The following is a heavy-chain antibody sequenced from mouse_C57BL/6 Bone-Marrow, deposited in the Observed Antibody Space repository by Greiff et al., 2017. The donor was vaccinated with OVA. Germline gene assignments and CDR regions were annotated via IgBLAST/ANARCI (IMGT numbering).Heavy chain of an antibody. J-gene: IGHJ2*01. CDR3: TRRDYDYDVGFDY. CDR2: IDPETGGT. Sequence: QVHVKQSGAELVRPGASVTLSCKASGYTFTDYEMHWVKQTPVPGLEWIGAIDPETGGTAYNQKFKGKAILTADKSSSTAYMELRSLTSEDSAVYYCTRRDYDYDVGFDYWGQGTTLTVSS. D-gene: IGHD2-4*01. V-gene: IGHV1-15*01. CDR1: GYTFTDYE.